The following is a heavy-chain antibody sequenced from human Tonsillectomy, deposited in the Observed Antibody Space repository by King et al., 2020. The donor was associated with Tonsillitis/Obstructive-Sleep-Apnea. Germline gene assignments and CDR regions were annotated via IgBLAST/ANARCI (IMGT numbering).Heavy chain of an antibody. V-gene: IGHV3-21*01. CDR1: GFTFMSYS. CDR3: ARVPRITIFGVVIRTFQH. Sequence: VQLVESGGGLVKPGGSLRLSCAASGFTFMSYSMNWVRQAPGKGLGWVSSISSSSSYKYYADSVKGRFTISRDNAKNSLYLQMNSLRAEDTAVYYCARVPRITIFGVVIRTFQHWGQGTLVTVSS. J-gene: IGHJ1*01. CDR2: ISSSSSYK. D-gene: IGHD3-3*01.